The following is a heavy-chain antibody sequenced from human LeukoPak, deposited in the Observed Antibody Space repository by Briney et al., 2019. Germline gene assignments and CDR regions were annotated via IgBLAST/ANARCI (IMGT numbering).Heavy chain of an antibody. Sequence: AGGSLRLSCAASGFTFSSYAMSWVRQAPGMGLEWVSAISASGGSTYYADSVKGRFTISRDNSKSTLYLQMNTLRAEDTAVHYCAKRIAAAGPYFDYWGQGTLVTVSS. CDR3: AKRIAAAGPYFDY. V-gene: IGHV3-23*01. CDR2: ISASGGST. D-gene: IGHD6-13*01. CDR1: GFTFSSYA. J-gene: IGHJ4*02.